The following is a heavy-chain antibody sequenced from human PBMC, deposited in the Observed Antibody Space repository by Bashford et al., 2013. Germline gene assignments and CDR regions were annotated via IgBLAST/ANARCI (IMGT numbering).Heavy chain of an antibody. Sequence: RQXPGKGLEWVAVIWYDGSNKYYADSVKGRFTISRDNSKNTLYLQMNSLRAEDTAVYYCACSGWYGDIDYWGQGTLVTVSS. CDR3: ACSGWYGDIDY. V-gene: IGHV3-33*01. D-gene: IGHD6-19*01. CDR2: IWYDGSNK. J-gene: IGHJ4*02.